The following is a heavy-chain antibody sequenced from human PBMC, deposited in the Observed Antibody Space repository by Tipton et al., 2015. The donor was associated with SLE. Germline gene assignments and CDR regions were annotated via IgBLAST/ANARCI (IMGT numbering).Heavy chain of an antibody. Sequence: TLSLTCSVSGDSMRGYYWNWVRQPPGKGLEFIAFIYSSGSTNYNPSLKSRVTISVDTSKNQFSLKLTSVTAADTAVYFCARDRDIVMEPVPIPPAFDIWGQGTTVTVSS. CDR1: GDSMRGYY. CDR3: ARDRDIVMEPVPIPPAFDI. D-gene: IGHD2-2*02. CDR2: IYSSGST. V-gene: IGHV4-59*12. J-gene: IGHJ3*02.